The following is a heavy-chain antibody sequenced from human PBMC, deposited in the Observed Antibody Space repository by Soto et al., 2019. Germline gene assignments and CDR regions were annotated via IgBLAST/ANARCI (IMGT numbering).Heavy chain of an antibody. CDR1: GGTFSSYA. J-gene: IGHJ6*02. D-gene: IGHD4-17*01. V-gene: IGHV1-69*12. Sequence: QVQLVQSGAEVKKPGSSVKVSCKASGGTFSSYAISWVRQAPGQGLEWMAGIIPLFGTADYAQKFQGRVTVXADESTSTAYMELSSLRSEDTAVYYCASNYGDYRYYYGMDVWGQGTTVTVSS. CDR2: IIPLFGTA. CDR3: ASNYGDYRYYYGMDV.